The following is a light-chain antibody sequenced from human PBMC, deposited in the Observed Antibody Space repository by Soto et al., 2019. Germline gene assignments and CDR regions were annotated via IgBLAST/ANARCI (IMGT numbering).Light chain of an antibody. CDR2: AAS. Sequence: DIQMTQSPSAMSASVGDRVTITCRASQDIDNYVAWFQQKPGKVPKRLISAASTFQSGVPSRFSGSGSGTEFTLTVTSLQPEDFATYYCQQYGSSPPYTFGQGTKLEIK. CDR3: QQYGSSPPYT. J-gene: IGKJ2*01. CDR1: QDIDNY. V-gene: IGKV1-17*03.